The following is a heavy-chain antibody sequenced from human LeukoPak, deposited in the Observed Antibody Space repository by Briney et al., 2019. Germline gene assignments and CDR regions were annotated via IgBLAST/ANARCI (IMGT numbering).Heavy chain of an antibody. CDR1: GFSFSSYW. CDR3: ARSGGSQDCSTGTCYLDYWYFDV. V-gene: IGHV3-7*03. D-gene: IGHD2-2*01. J-gene: IGHJ2*01. Sequence: VGSLRLSCAASGFSFSSYWMTWVRQAPGKGPEWVANIKQDGSEKYYVGSVKGRFTISRDNAKNSLYLQMNSLRAEDTAVYYCARSGGSQDCSTGTCYLDYWYFDVWGRGTLVTVSS. CDR2: IKQDGSEK.